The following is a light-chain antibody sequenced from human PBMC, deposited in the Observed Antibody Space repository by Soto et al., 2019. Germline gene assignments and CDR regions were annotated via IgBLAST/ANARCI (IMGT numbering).Light chain of an antibody. CDR1: QSISSR. CDR2: DAS. CDR3: QQYNRYSRT. V-gene: IGKV1-5*01. J-gene: IGKJ1*01. Sequence: DIQMTQSPSTLSSSVGDRVTITCRASQSISSRLAWYQQKPGKAPKLLIYDASSLESGVPARFSGSGSGTEFTLTISSLQPDDFATYYCQQYNRYSRTFGQGTKVEIK.